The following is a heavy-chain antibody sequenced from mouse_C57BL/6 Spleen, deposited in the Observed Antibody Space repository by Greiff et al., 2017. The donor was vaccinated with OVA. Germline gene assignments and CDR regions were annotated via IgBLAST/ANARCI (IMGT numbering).Heavy chain of an antibody. J-gene: IGHJ2*01. V-gene: IGHV10-1*01. CDR1: GFSFNTYA. CDR2: IRSKSNNYAT. D-gene: IGHD1-1*01. CDR3: VRYYGSSPYFDY. Sequence: EVQLVESGGGLVQPKGSLKLSCAASGFSFNTYAMNWVRQAPGKGLEWVARIRSKSNNYATYYAVSVKARFTISRDKSEGMLYLQMNNVKTEDTAMDDCVRYYGSSPYFDYWGQGTTLTVSS.